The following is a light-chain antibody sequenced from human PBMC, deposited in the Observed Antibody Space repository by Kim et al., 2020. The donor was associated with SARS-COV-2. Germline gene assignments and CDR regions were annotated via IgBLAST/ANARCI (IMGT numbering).Light chain of an antibody. J-gene: IGKJ4*01. V-gene: IGKV3-20*01. CDR3: QQYGSSPPLT. CDR2: GAS. Sequence: PGERSTLSCRASQSVSSSYLAWYQQKPGQAPRLLIYGASSRATGIPDRFSGSGSGTDFTLTISRLEPEDFAVYYCQQYGSSPPLTFGGGTKVDIK. CDR1: QSVSSSY.